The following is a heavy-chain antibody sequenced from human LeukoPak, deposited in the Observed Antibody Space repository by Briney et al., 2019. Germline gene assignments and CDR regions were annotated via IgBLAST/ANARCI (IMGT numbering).Heavy chain of an antibody. CDR3: ATNPRTDYDILTGYYIL. V-gene: IGHV5-10-1*01. J-gene: IGHJ4*02. D-gene: IGHD3-9*01. CDR2: IDPSDSYT. Sequence: GESLRISCKGSGYSFTSYWISWVRQIPGKGLEWMGRIDPSDSYTNYSPSFQGHVTISADKSISTAYLQWSSLKASDTAMYYCATNPRTDYDILTGYYILWGQGTLVTVSS. CDR1: GYSFTSYW.